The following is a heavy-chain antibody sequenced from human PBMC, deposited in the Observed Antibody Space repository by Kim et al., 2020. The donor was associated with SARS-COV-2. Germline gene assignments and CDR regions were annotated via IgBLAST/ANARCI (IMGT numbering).Heavy chain of an antibody. J-gene: IGHJ4*02. Sequence: YYAASVKGRFTISRDNAKNSLYLQMNSLRAEDTAVYYCARWPGIAVAGKNYWGQGTLVTVSS. CDR3: ARWPGIAVAGKNY. D-gene: IGHD6-19*01. V-gene: IGHV3-21*01.